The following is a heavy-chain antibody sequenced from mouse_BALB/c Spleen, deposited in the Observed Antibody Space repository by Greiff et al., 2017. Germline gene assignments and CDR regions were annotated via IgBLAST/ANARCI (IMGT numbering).Heavy chain of an antibody. V-gene: IGHV5-17*02. CDR3: ASARTGAMDY. CDR1: GFTFSSFG. J-gene: IGHJ4*01. D-gene: IGHD3-3*01. CDR2: ISSGSSTI. Sequence: EVMLVESGGGLVQPGGSRKLSCAASGFTFSSFGMHWVRQAPEKGLEWVAYISSGSSTIYYADTVKGRVTISRDNPKNTLFLQMTSLRSEDTAMYYCASARTGAMDYWGQGTSVTVSS.